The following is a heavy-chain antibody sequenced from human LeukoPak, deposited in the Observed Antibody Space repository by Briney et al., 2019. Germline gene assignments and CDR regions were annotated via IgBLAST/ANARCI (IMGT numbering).Heavy chain of an antibody. D-gene: IGHD5-18*01. Sequence: SETLSLTCTVSGGSISNYYWSWIRQPPGKGLEWIGYIYYSGSTNYNPSLKSRVTISVDTSKNQFSLKLSSVTAADTAVYYCARSYSYVHPFDMWGQGTMVTVSS. CDR1: GGSISNYY. J-gene: IGHJ3*02. V-gene: IGHV4-59*01. CDR3: ARSYSYVHPFDM. CDR2: IYYSGST.